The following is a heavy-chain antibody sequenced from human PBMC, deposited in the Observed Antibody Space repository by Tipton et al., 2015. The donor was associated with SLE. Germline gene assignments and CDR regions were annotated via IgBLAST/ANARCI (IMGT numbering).Heavy chain of an antibody. J-gene: IGHJ4*01. Sequence: SLRLSCAASGFSFSTSAMGWVRQIPGKGLEWVSVIYAGAGTAYYSDSVKGRFFISRDDFDNTLFLQMNSLTTEDTAVYYCAKGMPIGFRGVQEYWGQGALVTVSS. D-gene: IGHD3-10*01. CDR1: GFSFSTSA. CDR3: AKGMPIGFRGVQEY. V-gene: IGHV3-23*03. CDR2: IYAGAGTA.